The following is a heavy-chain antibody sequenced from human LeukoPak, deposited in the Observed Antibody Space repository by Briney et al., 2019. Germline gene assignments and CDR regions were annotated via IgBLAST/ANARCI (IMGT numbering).Heavy chain of an antibody. CDR2: ISWNSGSI. CDR3: AKSRSGSYFDP. V-gene: IGHV3-9*01. CDR1: GFTFDDYA. J-gene: IGHJ5*02. Sequence: GRSLRLSYAASGFTFDDYAMHWVRQAPGKGLEWVSGISWNSGSIGYADSVKGRFTISRDNAKNSLYLQMNSLRAEDTALYYCAKSRSGSYFDPWGQGTLVTVSS. D-gene: IGHD1-26*01.